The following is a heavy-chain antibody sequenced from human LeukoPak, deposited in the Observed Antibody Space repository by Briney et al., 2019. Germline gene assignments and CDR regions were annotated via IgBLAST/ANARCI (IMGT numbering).Heavy chain of an antibody. CDR1: GFTVSSNY. CDR2: IYSGGST. D-gene: IGHD3-22*01. V-gene: IGHV3-53*01. Sequence: PGGSLRLSCAASGFTVSSNYMSWVRQAPGNGLEWVSVIYSGGSTYYADSVKGRFTISRDNSKNTLYLQMNSLRAEDTAVYYCASVYYDSSGYYDYWGQGALVTVSS. J-gene: IGHJ4*02. CDR3: ASVYYDSSGYYDY.